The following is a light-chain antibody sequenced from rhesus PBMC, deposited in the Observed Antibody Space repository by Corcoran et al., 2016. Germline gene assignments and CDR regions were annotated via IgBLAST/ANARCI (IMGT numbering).Light chain of an antibody. Sequence: QAALTQPRSVSGSPGQSVTISCAGTSSDIGNYNFVSWYQLHPGTAPRLIIYDVTYRASGVSNRFSGSKSGNTASLTISRLQAEDEADYFCCSYAGTDIFYVFGGGTRLIVL. CDR2: DVT. CDR1: SSDIGNYNF. J-gene: IGLJ1*01. V-gene: IGLV2-32*01. CDR3: CSYAGTDIFYV.